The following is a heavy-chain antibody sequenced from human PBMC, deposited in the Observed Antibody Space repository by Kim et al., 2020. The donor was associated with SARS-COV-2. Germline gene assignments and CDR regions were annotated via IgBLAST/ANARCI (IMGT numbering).Heavy chain of an antibody. V-gene: IGHV4-31*03. CDR1: GGSISSGGYY. D-gene: IGHD3-10*01. CDR2: IYYSGST. CDR3: ARLTYYYGSGSYYKATNWFDP. Sequence: SETLSLTCTVSGGSISSGGYYWSWIRQHPGKGLEWIGYIYYSGSTYYNPSLKSRVTISVDTSKNQFSLKLSSVTAADTAVYYCARLTYYYGSGSYYKATNWFDPWGQGALVTVS. J-gene: IGHJ5*02.